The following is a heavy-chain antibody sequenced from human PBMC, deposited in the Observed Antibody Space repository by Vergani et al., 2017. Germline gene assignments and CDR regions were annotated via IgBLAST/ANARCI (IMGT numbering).Heavy chain of an antibody. V-gene: IGHV4-38-2*02. J-gene: IGHJ5*02. CDR1: GYSISSGYY. CDR2: IYHRGST. D-gene: IGHD3-10*01. Sequence: QVQLQESGPGLVKPSETLSLPCTVSGYSISSGYYWGWIRQPPGKGRVGFGSIYHRGSTYYNPSLKSQVTISVDTSKNQFSLKLSSVTAADAAVYYCARGKVRGVIPTISWFDPWGQGTLVTVSS. CDR3: ARGKVRGVIPTISWFDP.